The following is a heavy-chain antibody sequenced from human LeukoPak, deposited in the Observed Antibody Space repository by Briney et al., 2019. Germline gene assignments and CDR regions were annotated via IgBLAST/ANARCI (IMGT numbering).Heavy chain of an antibody. CDR3: AELGITMIGGV. CDR1: GFTFTNYA. CDR2: IKQDGSEK. V-gene: IGHV3-7*01. Sequence: GRSLRLSCAASGFTFTNYAMSWVRQTPGKGLEWVANIKQDGSEKYYVDSVKGRFTISRDNAKNSLYLQMNSLRAEDTAVYYCAELGITMIGGVWGKGTTVTISS. J-gene: IGHJ6*04. D-gene: IGHD3-10*02.